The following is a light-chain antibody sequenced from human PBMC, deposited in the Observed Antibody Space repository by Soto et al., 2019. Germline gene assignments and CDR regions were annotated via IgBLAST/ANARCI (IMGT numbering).Light chain of an antibody. CDR2: RAS. Sequence: EIVMTQSPATLSVSPGERATLSCRASQSISNNLAWYQQTPGQAPRLLIYRASTRATGIPARFSGSGSGTEFTLIISSLQSEGSAVYYCQQYNDWPPSYTFGQGTKLEIK. V-gene: IGKV3-15*01. CDR1: QSISNN. CDR3: QQYNDWPPSYT. J-gene: IGKJ2*01.